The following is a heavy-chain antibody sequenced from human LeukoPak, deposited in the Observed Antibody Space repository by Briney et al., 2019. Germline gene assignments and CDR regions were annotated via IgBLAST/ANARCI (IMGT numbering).Heavy chain of an antibody. V-gene: IGHV3-7*01. CDR2: IKQDGSEK. CDR3: ARGFGRP. CDR1: GFTFSSYA. Sequence: GGSLRLSCAASGFTFSSYAMHWVRQALGKGLEWVANIKQDGSEKYYVDSVKGRFTISRDNAKNSLYLQMNSLRAEDTAVYYCARGFGRPWGQGTLVTVSS. D-gene: IGHD3-16*01. J-gene: IGHJ5*02.